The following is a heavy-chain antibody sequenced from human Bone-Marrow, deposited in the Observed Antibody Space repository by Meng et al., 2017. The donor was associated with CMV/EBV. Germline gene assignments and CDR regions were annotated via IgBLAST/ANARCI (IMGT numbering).Heavy chain of an antibody. J-gene: IGHJ6*02. D-gene: IGHD6-13*01. Sequence: LSCTVSGGSISSYYWSWIRQPPGKGLEWIGYIYYSGSTNYNPSLKSRVTISVDTSKNQFSLKLSSVTAADTAVYYCARGNLIAAAGTNYYYGMDVWGQGTTVTVSS. V-gene: IGHV4-59*01. CDR3: ARGNLIAAAGTNYYYGMDV. CDR2: IYYSGST. CDR1: GGSISSYY.